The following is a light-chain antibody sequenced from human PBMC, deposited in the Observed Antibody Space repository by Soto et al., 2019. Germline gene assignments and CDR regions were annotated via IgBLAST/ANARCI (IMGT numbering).Light chain of an antibody. J-gene: IGLJ2*01. CDR1: SSNIGSNT. CDR2: SNN. V-gene: IGLV1-44*01. CDR3: PAWDDSLNGVV. Sequence: QSVLTQPPSASGTPGQRVTISCSGSSSNIGSNTVNWYRQLPGTAPKLLIYSNNQRPSGVPDRFSGSKSGTSASLAISGLQSEDEADYYCPAWDDSLNGVVFGGGTKLDRP.